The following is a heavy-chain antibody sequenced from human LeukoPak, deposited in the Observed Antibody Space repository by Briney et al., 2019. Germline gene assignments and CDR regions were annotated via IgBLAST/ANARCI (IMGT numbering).Heavy chain of an antibody. CDR2: ISGSGGST. D-gene: IGHD3-10*01. Sequence: PGGSLRLSCAASGFTFSSYDMHWVRQAPGKGLEWVSAISGSGGSTYYADSVKGRFTISRDNSKNTLYLQMNSLRAEDTAVYYCAKDRSPVTMVRGVTIDYWGQGTLVTVSS. CDR1: GFTFSSYD. J-gene: IGHJ4*02. V-gene: IGHV3-23*01. CDR3: AKDRSPVTMVRGVTIDY.